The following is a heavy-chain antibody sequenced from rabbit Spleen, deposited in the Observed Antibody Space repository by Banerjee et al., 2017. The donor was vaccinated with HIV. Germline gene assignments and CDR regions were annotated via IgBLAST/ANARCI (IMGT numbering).Heavy chain of an antibody. Sequence: QSLEESGGGLVKPGASLTLTCTASGFSFSSSYDMCWVRQAPGKGLEWIVCIYTGSSGSTYYASWAKGRFTISKSSSTTVTLQMTSLTAADTATYFCARSDDGYVNDGGAYFNLWGPGTLVTVS. V-gene: IGHV1S40*01. CDR3: ARSDDGYVNDGGAYFNL. CDR2: IYTGSSGST. CDR1: GFSFSSSYD. D-gene: IGHD6-1*01. J-gene: IGHJ4*01.